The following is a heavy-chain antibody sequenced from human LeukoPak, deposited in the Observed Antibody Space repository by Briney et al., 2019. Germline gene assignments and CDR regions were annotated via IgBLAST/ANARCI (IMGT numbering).Heavy chain of an antibody. Sequence: SETLSLTCAVYGGSFSGYYWSWIRQPPGKGLEWIGEINHSGSTNYNPSLKSRVTVSVDTSKNQFSLKLSSVTAADTAVYYCARNRGVGEFDYWGQGTLVTASS. V-gene: IGHV4-34*01. CDR2: INHSGST. D-gene: IGHD1-26*01. CDR1: GGSFSGYY. CDR3: ARNRGVGEFDY. J-gene: IGHJ4*02.